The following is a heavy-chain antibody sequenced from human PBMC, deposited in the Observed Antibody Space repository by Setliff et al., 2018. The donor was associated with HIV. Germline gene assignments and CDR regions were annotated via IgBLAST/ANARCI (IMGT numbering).Heavy chain of an antibody. CDR2: ISSDGTSK. J-gene: IGHJ4*03. CDR1: GFTFSNHW. CDR3: AKTQTVITVYGPFDS. Sequence: LRLSCAASGFTFSNHWMYWVRQVPGKGLVWVSRISSDGTSKSYADSVKGRFTISRDNSNNTVYLQMNSLRAEDTAMYYCAKTQTVITVYGPFDSWGQGTTVTVSS. D-gene: IGHD4-4*01. V-gene: IGHV3-74*01.